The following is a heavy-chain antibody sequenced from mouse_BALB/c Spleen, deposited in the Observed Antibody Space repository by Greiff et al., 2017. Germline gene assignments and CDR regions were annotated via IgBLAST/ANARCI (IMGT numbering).Heavy chain of an antibody. Sequence: EVKVVESGAELVKPGASVKLSCTASGFNIKDTYMHWVKQRPEQGLEWIGRIDPANGNTKYDPKFQGKATITADTSSNTAYLQLSSLTSEDTAVYYCARWEYGNHYYAMDYWGQGTSVTVSS. CDR3: ARWEYGNHYYAMDY. CDR1: GFNIKDTY. J-gene: IGHJ4*01. CDR2: IDPANGNT. D-gene: IGHD2-10*02. V-gene: IGHV14-3*02.